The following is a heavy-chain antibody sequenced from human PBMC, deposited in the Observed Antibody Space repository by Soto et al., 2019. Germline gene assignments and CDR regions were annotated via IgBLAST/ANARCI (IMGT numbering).Heavy chain of an antibody. CDR2: ISSSDSSI. CDR3: ARNYYDTPGLYYGGFDY. J-gene: IGHJ4*02. V-gene: IGHV3-48*03. Sequence: EVQLVESGGGLVQPGGSLRLSCAASGFTFKNYEMNWVRQAPGKGLEWLSYISSSDSSIYYADSVQGRFTISRDNAKNSLFLQMNSLRAEDTAVYYCARNYYDTPGLYYGGFDYWGQGTLVTVSS. CDR1: GFTFKNYE. D-gene: IGHD3-22*01.